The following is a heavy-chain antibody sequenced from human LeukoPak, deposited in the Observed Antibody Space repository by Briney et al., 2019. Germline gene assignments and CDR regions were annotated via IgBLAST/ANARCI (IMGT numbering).Heavy chain of an antibody. J-gene: IGHJ3*02. Sequence: GGSLRLSCAASGFTFRNYALSWVRQAPGKGLEWVSAISGSDGSTYYTDSARGRFTISRDNPKNTLYLRMNSLRAEDTAVYYCAKDRRVAPDAFDIWGQGTMVIVSS. V-gene: IGHV3-23*01. CDR3: AKDRRVAPDAFDI. CDR1: GFTFRNYA. CDR2: ISGSDGST. D-gene: IGHD2-15*01.